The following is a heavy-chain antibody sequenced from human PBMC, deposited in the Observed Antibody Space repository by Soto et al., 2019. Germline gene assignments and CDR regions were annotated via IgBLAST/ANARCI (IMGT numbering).Heavy chain of an antibody. J-gene: IGHJ3*02. CDR3: ARGGGVGVAGSAAFDM. Sequence: QLHLVQSGAVVKKPGASVTVSCSASGYPVTAYYMHWVRQAPGRGLEWMGGINPATGAAKYTQTFQGRVTMTRDTSTSTVFMELSGLTSGAPAVLYWARGGGVGVAGSAAFDMWGQGTLVTVSS. D-gene: IGHD3-3*01. CDR2: INPATGAA. CDR1: GYPVTAYY. V-gene: IGHV1-2*02.